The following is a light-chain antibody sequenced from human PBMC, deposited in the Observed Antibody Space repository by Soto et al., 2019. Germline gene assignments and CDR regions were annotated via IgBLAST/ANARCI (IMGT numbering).Light chain of an antibody. V-gene: IGKV3-20*01. Sequence: EIVLTQSPGTLSLSPGERATLSCRASRGVSSSSLASYQRKPGQAPRLLIYVASSRATAIPDSFSGSGSGTDFTLTIRRLEPEDFAVYCCQQYGSSPVFTFGPGPKVDIK. J-gene: IGKJ3*01. CDR1: RGVSSSS. CDR3: QQYGSSPVFT. CDR2: VAS.